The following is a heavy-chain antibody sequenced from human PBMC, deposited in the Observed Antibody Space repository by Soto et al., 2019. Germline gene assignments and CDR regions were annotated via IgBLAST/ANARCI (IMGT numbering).Heavy chain of an antibody. Sequence: ASVKVSCKVSGYTLTELSMHWVRQAPGKGLEWMGGFDPEDGETVYAQKFQGRVTMTRNTSIGTAYMELSSLRSEDTAVYYCARAKSGYDVGYFDYWGQGTLVTVSS. D-gene: IGHD5-12*01. CDR2: FDPEDGET. CDR1: GYTLTELS. V-gene: IGHV1-24*01. J-gene: IGHJ4*02. CDR3: ARAKSGYDVGYFDY.